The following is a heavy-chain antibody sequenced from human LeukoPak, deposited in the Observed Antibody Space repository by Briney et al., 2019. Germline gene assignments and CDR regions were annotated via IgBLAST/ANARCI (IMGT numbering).Heavy chain of an antibody. CDR1: GGSISSYY. J-gene: IGHJ4*02. V-gene: IGHV4-59*01. Sequence: PSETLSLTCTVSGGSISSYYWSWIRQPPGKGLEWIGYIYYSGSTNYNPSLKSRVTISVDPSKNQFSLELSSVTAADTAVYYCASTLYSGSYYLTQLDYWGQGTLVTVSS. CDR3: ASTLYSGSYYLTQLDY. CDR2: IYYSGST. D-gene: IGHD1-26*01.